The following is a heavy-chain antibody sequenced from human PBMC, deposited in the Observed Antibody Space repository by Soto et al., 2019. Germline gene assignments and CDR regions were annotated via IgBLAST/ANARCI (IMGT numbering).Heavy chain of an antibody. Sequence: QAQLQESGPGLVKPSETLSLTCSVSGVSTTAYYWGWVRQAPGRGLEWIGFTHHSGYSNYSPSFKSRVTMSVDPSKNQISLKLTSVTATDTAVYYCARLQNFVNWSFDHWGQGALVTVSS. CDR3: ARLQNFVNWSFDH. D-gene: IGHD3-3*01. J-gene: IGHJ4*02. CDR1: GVSTTAYY. CDR2: THHSGYS. V-gene: IGHV4-59*08.